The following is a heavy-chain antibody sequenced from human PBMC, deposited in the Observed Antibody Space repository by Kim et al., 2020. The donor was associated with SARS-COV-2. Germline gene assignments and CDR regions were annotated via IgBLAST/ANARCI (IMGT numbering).Heavy chain of an antibody. CDR1: GYSFTSYW. Sequence: GESLKISCKGSGYSFTSYWIGWVRQMPGKGLEWMGIIYPGDSDTRYSPSFQGQVTISADKSIRTAYLQWSSLKASDTAMYYCARRGYSYGGGVYGMDVWGQGTTVTVSS. J-gene: IGHJ6*02. CDR3: ARRGYSYGGGVYGMDV. V-gene: IGHV5-51*01. CDR2: IYPGDSDT. D-gene: IGHD5-18*01.